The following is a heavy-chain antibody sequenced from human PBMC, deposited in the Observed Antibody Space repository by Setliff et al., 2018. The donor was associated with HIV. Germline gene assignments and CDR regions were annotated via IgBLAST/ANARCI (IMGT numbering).Heavy chain of an antibody. D-gene: IGHD3-10*01. Sequence: SETLSLTCTVYGGSSSGYYWSWIRQPPGKGLEWIGEINHSASINYNPSLKSRVTISIDTSKNQFSLKLASVTAADTAVYYCARGSPMVRGVITPFDYWGQGTLVTVSS. CDR2: INHSASI. J-gene: IGHJ4*02. CDR3: ARGSPMVRGVITPFDY. V-gene: IGHV4-34*01. CDR1: GGSSSGYY.